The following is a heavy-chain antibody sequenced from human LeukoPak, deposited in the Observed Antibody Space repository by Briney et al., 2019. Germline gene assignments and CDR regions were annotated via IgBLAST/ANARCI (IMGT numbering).Heavy chain of an antibody. J-gene: IGHJ5*02. D-gene: IGHD2-15*01. CDR2: MYYSGST. CDR1: GGSISSYY. Sequence: SETLSLTCSVSGGSISSYYWSWIRQPPGKGLEWIGYMYYSGSTNYNPSLKSRVTMSVEASKNQFSLKLTSVTAAGTAVYYCASLSEYCSAGSCYLGWFDPWGQGTLVTVSS. CDR3: ASLSEYCSAGSCYLGWFDP. V-gene: IGHV4-59*01.